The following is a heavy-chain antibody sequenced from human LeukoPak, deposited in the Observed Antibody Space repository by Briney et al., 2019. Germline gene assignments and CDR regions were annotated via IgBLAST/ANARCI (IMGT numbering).Heavy chain of an antibody. CDR1: GSTFSSYW. Sequence: PGGSLRLSCAASGSTFSSYWMSWVRQAPGKGLEWVANIKQDGSEKYYVDSVKGRFTISRDNAKNSLYLQMNSLRAEDTAVYYCARDDWFDPWGQGTLVTVSS. CDR3: ARDDWFDP. J-gene: IGHJ5*02. V-gene: IGHV3-7*01. CDR2: IKQDGSEK.